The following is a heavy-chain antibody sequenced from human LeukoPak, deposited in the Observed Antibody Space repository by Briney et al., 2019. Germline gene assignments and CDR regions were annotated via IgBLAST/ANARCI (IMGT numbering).Heavy chain of an antibody. CDR2: ISWKSDSV. Sequence: SLRLSCVASGFTFDDYAMHWVRQAPGKGLEWVSGISWKSDSVDYADSVKGRFTISRDNAKNSLYLQMNSPRADDTALYYCAKDWSYGGNSWKYFGSWGRGVLVTVSS. D-gene: IGHD4-23*01. J-gene: IGHJ4*02. CDR3: AKDWSYGGNSWKYFGS. CDR1: GFTFDDYA. V-gene: IGHV3-9*01.